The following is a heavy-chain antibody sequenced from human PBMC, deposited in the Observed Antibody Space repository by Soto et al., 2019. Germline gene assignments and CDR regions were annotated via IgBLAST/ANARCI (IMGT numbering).Heavy chain of an antibody. CDR1: GYTFTDYY. J-gene: IGHJ6*02. Sequence: QVQLVQSGAEVKKPGASVKVSCKASGYTFTDYYIHWVRQAPGQGLECMGWINPNSGGTDYAQKFQGRVTMTRDTSISTAYMELTRLRSDDTAVYYCARGEDAFFYYGLDVWGQGITVTVSS. CDR2: INPNSGGT. CDR3: ARGEDAFFYYGLDV. V-gene: IGHV1-2*02.